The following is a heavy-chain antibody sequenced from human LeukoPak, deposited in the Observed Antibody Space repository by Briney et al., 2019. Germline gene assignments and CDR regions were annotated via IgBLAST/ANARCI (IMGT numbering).Heavy chain of an antibody. V-gene: IGHV4-59*01. J-gene: IGHJ5*02. D-gene: IGHD2-8*01. CDR2: IYYSGST. Sequence: SETLSLTCTVSGGSMKDYYWSWIRQPPGKGLEWIGYIYYSGSTNYNPPLKGRVTISVDTSNNQFSLRLSSVTAADTAVYYRARDSWSNWFDPWGQGTLVTVSS. CDR1: GGSMKDYY. CDR3: ARDSWSNWFDP.